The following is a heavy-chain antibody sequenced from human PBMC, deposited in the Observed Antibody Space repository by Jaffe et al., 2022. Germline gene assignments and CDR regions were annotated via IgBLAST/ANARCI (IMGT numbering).Heavy chain of an antibody. Sequence: EVQLVESGGGLVKPGGSLRLSCAASGFTFSSYSMNWVRQAPGKGLEWVSSISSSSSYIYYADSVKGRFTISRDNAKNSLYLQMNSLRAEDTAVYYCASAYLRDYYFDYWGQGTLVTVSS. CDR3: ASAYLRDYYFDY. CDR2: ISSSSSYI. V-gene: IGHV3-21*01. J-gene: IGHJ4*02. CDR1: GFTFSSYS.